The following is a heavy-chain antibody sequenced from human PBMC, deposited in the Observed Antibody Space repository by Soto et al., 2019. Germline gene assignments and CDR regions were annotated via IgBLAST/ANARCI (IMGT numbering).Heavy chain of an antibody. J-gene: IGHJ6*02. CDR3: AKDVRYSSSPYYYYGMDV. V-gene: IGHV3-43D*04. Sequence: GGSLRLSCAASGFTFDDYAMHWVRQAPGKGLEWVSLISWDGGSTYYADSVKGRFTISRDNSKNSLYLQMNSLRAGDTALYYCAKDVRYSSSPYYYYGMDVWGQGTTVTVSS. CDR1: GFTFDDYA. CDR2: ISWDGGST. D-gene: IGHD6-6*01.